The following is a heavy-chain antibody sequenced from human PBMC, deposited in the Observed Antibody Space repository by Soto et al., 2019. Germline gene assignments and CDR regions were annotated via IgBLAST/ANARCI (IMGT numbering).Heavy chain of an antibody. V-gene: IGHV2-5*02. D-gene: IGHD2-21*02. J-gene: IGHJ6*01. CDR1: AFSLSTGGVG. Sequence: SGPTLVNPTQTLTLTCTFSAFSLSTGGVGVGWIRQPPGKALEWLALIYWDDDKRYSPSLRSRLTITKDTSKNQVVLTMTNMDPFDTATYYCIQSRCGGDCLQSYASYYYYGMDVWGQGTTDTVSS. CDR3: IQSRCGGDCLQSYASYYYYGMDV. CDR2: IYWDDDK.